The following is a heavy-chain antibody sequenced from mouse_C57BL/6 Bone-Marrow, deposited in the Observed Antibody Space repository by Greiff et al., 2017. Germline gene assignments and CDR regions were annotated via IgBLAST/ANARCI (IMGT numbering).Heavy chain of an antibody. CDR3: ARDTTVVATDYIDY. J-gene: IGHJ2*01. V-gene: IGHV1-55*01. D-gene: IGHD1-1*01. CDR1: GYTFTSYW. Sequence: QVQLQQPGAELVKPGASVKMSCKASGYTFTSYWITWVKQRPGQGLEWIGDIYPGSGSTNYNEKFKSKATLTVDTSSSTAYMQLSSLTSEDSAFYDYARDTTVVATDYIDYWGQGTTLTVSS. CDR2: IYPGSGST.